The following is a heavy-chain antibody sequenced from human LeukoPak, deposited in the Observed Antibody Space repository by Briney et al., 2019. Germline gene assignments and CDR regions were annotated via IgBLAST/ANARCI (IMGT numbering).Heavy chain of an antibody. CDR2: IKQDGSGK. CDR1: GFTFGSYW. Sequence: GGSLRLSCAASGFTFGSYWMSWVRQAPGKGLEWVANIKQDGSGKYYVDSVKGRFTISRDNAKNSLYLQMNSLRAEDTAVYYCARALRSTAMWGQGTLVTVSS. J-gene: IGHJ4*02. CDR3: ARALRSTAM. D-gene: IGHD5-18*01. V-gene: IGHV3-7*03.